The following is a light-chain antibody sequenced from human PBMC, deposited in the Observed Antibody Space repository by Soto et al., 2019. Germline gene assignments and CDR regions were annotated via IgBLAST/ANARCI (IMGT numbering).Light chain of an antibody. CDR3: QQYDSHYT. CDR2: KAS. Sequence: DIQMTQSPSTLSASVGDRVTITCRASQSISSLLAWYQQKPGKAPKLLIYKASSLESWVPSRFSGSESGTEFTLTISSLQPDDFATYYCQQYDSHYTFGQGTKLEIK. J-gene: IGKJ2*01. V-gene: IGKV1-5*03. CDR1: QSISSL.